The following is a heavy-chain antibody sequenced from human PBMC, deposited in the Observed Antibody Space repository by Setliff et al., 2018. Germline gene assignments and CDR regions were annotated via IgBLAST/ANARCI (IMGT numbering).Heavy chain of an antibody. CDR2: IYHSGSS. CDR1: GGSISSRSYY. J-gene: IGHJ6*02. D-gene: IGHD3-16*01. CDR3: ARSMIQRNYYCGLDV. V-gene: IGHV4-39*07. Sequence: SETLSLTCTVSGGSISSRSYYWGWIRQPPGKGLEWIGSIYHSGSSYYNPSLRSRVTISVDTSKNQLSLKLSSVTAADTAVYYCARSMIQRNYYCGLDVWGQGTTVTVSS.